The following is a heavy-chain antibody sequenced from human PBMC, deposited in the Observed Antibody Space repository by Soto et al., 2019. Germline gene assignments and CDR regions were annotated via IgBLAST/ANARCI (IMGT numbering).Heavy chain of an antibody. Sequence: ASVKVSCKASGYTFTSYGISWVRQAPGQGLEWMRWISAYNGNTNYAQKLQGRVTMTTDTSTSTAYMELRSLRSDDTAVYYCARGRYCSGGSCSFDPWGQGTLVTVSS. CDR2: ISAYNGNT. D-gene: IGHD2-15*01. V-gene: IGHV1-18*01. J-gene: IGHJ5*02. CDR3: ARGRYCSGGSCSFDP. CDR1: GYTFTSYG.